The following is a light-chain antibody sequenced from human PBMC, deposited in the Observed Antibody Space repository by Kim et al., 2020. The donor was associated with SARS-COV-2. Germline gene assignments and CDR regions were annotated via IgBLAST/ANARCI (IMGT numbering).Light chain of an antibody. CDR2: DTI. J-gene: IGLJ3*02. CDR3: LLSYSDARNWV. Sequence: TVTLTCASSSGVVTSGHYPYWFQQKPGQAPTTLIYDTINKHSWTPARFSGSLLGGKAALTLSGAQPEDEAEYYCLLSYSDARNWVFGGGTQLTVL. V-gene: IGLV7-46*01. CDR1: SGVVTSGHY.